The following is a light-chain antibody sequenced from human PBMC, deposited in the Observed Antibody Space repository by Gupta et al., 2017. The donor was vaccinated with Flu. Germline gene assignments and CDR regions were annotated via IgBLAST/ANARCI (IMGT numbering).Light chain of an antibody. V-gene: IGLV3-21*03. Sequence: GRTTRTTTVGSVVVTKYVSCYQQRPDQAPILIMYDYRNRRSEVPDRFSGSNSGTTATFTITWVEAGDEADYYCQLQDGSSDMGVFGGGTKLTVL. CDR1: VVVTKY. CDR3: QLQDGSSDMGV. CDR2: DYR. J-gene: IGLJ3*02.